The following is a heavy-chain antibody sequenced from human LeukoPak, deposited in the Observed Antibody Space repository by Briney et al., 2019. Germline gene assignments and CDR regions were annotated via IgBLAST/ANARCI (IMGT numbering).Heavy chain of an antibody. J-gene: IGHJ4*02. Sequence: SSETLSLTCTVSGGSISSGSHHWGWFRQSPGKGLGWIGSIYDSRTIYYNPSLNSRVTISAVTSKNQFSLKLSSVTAADTAVYYCARRYRAVTPFDYWGQGTLVTVSS. D-gene: IGHD4-11*01. CDR1: GGSISSGSHH. V-gene: IGHV4-39*01. CDR3: ARRYRAVTPFDY. CDR2: IYDSRTI.